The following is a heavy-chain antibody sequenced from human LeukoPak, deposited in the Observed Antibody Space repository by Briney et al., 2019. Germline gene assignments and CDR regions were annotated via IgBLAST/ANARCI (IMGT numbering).Heavy chain of an antibody. Sequence: ASVKVSCKVSGYTLSSYTLHWVRQAPGQRPEWMGCIYAGNGNVKYSQNFQGRVTITRDTSASTAYMELSSLRSEDTAVYYCAREVAIWGQGTLVTVSS. V-gene: IGHV1-3*01. J-gene: IGHJ4*02. CDR3: AREVAI. CDR1: GYTLSSYT. CDR2: IYAGNGNV. D-gene: IGHD2-15*01.